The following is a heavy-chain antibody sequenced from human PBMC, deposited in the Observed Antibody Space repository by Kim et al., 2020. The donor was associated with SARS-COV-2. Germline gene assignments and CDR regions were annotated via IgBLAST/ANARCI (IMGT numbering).Heavy chain of an antibody. V-gene: IGHV3-43*01. CDR3: AKACRGGGYYDYYGMDV. J-gene: IGHJ6*02. D-gene: IGHD2-15*01. Sequence: GKGRFTISRDNSKNSLYLQMNSLRTEDTALYYCAKACRGGGYYDYYGMDVWGQGTTVTVSS.